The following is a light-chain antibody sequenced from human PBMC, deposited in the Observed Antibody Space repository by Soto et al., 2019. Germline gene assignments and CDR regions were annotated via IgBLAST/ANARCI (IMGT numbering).Light chain of an antibody. J-gene: IGKJ5*01. V-gene: IGKV3-15*01. Sequence: EIVLTQSPGTLSLSPGESATLSCRASQTVTRNYLAWYQQKPGQAPRLLIYGASTRATGIPARFSGSGSGTEFTLTISSLQSGDFAVYYCQQFHNWPPITFGQGTRLEIK. CDR1: QTVTRN. CDR2: GAS. CDR3: QQFHNWPPIT.